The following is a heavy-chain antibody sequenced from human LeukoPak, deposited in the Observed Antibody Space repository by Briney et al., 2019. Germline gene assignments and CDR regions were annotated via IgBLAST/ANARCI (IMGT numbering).Heavy chain of an antibody. V-gene: IGHV1-2*02. D-gene: IGHD2-2*01. Sequence: ASVKVSCKASGYTFIGYYIHWVRQAPGQGLEWMGWINPNSGDTNYAQKFQGRVTMTRDTSSRTAYMELNRLRSDDAAVYYCARASGYCSSTSCPDMDYWGQGTLVTVSS. CDR1: GYTFIGYY. CDR2: INPNSGDT. CDR3: ARASGYCSSTSCPDMDY. J-gene: IGHJ4*02.